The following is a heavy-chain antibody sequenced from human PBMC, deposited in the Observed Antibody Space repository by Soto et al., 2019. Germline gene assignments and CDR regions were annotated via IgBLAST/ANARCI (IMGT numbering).Heavy chain of an antibody. D-gene: IGHD2-8*01. V-gene: IGHV4-59*01. Sequence: SEPLSLKCTLSGRSIRNFYWSWIREPPGKGLEWIGYISYSGNTNYNPSLKSRVSISVDTSKNQLSLNLTSVTAADTAVYYCARAPMVLSRSYFDSWGQGTPVTVSS. CDR2: ISYSGNT. CDR3: ARAPMVLSRSYFDS. J-gene: IGHJ4*02. CDR1: GRSIRNFY.